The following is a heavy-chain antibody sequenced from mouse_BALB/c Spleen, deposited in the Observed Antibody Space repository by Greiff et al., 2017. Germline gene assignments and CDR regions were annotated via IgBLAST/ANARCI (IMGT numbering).Heavy chain of an antibody. V-gene: IGHV5-9-3*01. CDR3: ARHHYDYDDDFDY. D-gene: IGHD2-4*01. Sequence: DVMLVESGGGLVKPGGSLKLSCAASGFTFSSYAMSWVRQTPEKRLEWVATISSGGSYTYYPDSVKGRFTISRDNAKNTLYLQMSSLRSEDTAMYYCARHHYDYDDDFDYWGQGTTLTVSS. CDR1: GFTFSSYA. J-gene: IGHJ2*01. CDR2: ISSGGSYT.